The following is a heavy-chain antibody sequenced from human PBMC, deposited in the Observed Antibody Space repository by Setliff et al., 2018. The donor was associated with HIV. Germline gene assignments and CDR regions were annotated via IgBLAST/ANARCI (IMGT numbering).Heavy chain of an antibody. CDR2: IRYDGSNK. J-gene: IGHJ6*02. D-gene: IGHD2-2*01. V-gene: IGHV3-30*02. CDR3: AREDQLLSGHYYYNGMDV. CDR1: GFTFSSYG. Sequence: SLRLSCAASGFTFSSYGMHWVRQAPGKGLEWVAFIRYDGSNKYYADSVKGRFTISRDNSKNTLYLQMNSLRAEDTAVYYCAREDQLLSGHYYYNGMDVWGQGTTVTVSS.